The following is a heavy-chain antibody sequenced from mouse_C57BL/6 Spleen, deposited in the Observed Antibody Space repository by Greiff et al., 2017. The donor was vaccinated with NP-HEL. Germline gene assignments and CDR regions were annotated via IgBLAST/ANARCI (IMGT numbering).Heavy chain of an antibody. Sequence: EVQVVDSGGGLVKPGGSLKLSCAASGFTFSSYAMSWVRQTPEKRLEWVATISDGGSYTYYPDNVKGRFTISRDNAKNNLYLQMSHLKSEDTAMYYCARGFYWYFDVWGTGTTVTVSS. CDR2: ISDGGSYT. CDR1: GFTFSSYA. CDR3: ARGFYWYFDV. V-gene: IGHV5-4*01. J-gene: IGHJ1*03.